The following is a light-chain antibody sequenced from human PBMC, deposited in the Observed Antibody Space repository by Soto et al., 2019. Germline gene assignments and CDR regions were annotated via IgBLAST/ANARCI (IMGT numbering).Light chain of an antibody. Sequence: EIVMTQSPATLSVSPGERATLSCRASQSVRSNVAWCQQKPGQAPRLLIYGASTRATGIPARCSGSGSGTEFTLTISSLQSEDFAVYYCQQYNNWPLTGGGGTKVEIK. CDR3: QQYNNWPLT. CDR2: GAS. CDR1: QSVRSN. V-gene: IGKV3-15*01. J-gene: IGKJ4*01.